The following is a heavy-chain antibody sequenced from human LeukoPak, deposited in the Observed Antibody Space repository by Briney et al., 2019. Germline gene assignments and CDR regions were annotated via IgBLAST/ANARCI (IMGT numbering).Heavy chain of an antibody. D-gene: IGHD2-2*01. CDR2: ISPDSGSV. CDR3: ARDRALIVVVPAAIKDV. V-gene: IGHV1-18*01. Sequence: ASVKVSCKASGYTLSSGGISWLRQAPGQGLEWMGWISPDSGSVNYAQKFQDRLTMTTDTSTSTAYMELRSLRSDDTAVYYCARDRALIVVVPAAIKDVWGQGTTVTVSS. J-gene: IGHJ6*02. CDR1: GYTLSSGG.